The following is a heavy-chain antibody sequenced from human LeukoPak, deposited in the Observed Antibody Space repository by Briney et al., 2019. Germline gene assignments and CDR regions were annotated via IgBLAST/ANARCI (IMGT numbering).Heavy chain of an antibody. CDR1: GFTFSDYY. CDR2: ISSSGSTI. Sequence: PGGSLRLSCAASGFTFSDYYMTRIRQAPGKGLEWVSCISSSGSTIFYADSVKGRFTISRDNAKSSLFLQMNSLRAEDTAVYYCARVNRVTAIQELDYWGQGTLVTVSS. J-gene: IGHJ4*02. V-gene: IGHV3-11*01. D-gene: IGHD2-21*02. CDR3: ARVNRVTAIQELDY.